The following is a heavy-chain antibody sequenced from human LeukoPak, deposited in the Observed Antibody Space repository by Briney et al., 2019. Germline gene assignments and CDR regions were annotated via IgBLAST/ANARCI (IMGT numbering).Heavy chain of an antibody. CDR2: IIPILGIA. V-gene: IGHV1-69*04. CDR3: ARDLYSGTTWVY. CDR1: GGTFSSYA. D-gene: IGHD1-26*01. J-gene: IGHJ4*02. Sequence: SVKVSCKASGGTFSSYAISWVRQAPGQGLEWMGRIIPILGIANYAQKFQGRVTITADKSTSTAYMELSSLRSEDTAVDYCARDLYSGTTWVYWGQGTLVTVSS.